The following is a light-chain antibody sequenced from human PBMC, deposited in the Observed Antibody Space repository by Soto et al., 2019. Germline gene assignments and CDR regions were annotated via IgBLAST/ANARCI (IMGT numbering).Light chain of an antibody. CDR3: QHLNNYPPFT. Sequence: EIVLTQSPGTLSLSPGERATLSCRASQTMRSSHLAWYQQKPGQAPRLLIYGASTRTFDVPDRFSGSGSGTNFTLTISRLQPEDFATYYCQHLNNYPPFTFGPGTKVDLE. V-gene: IGKV3-20*01. CDR2: GAS. CDR1: QTMRSSH. J-gene: IGKJ3*01.